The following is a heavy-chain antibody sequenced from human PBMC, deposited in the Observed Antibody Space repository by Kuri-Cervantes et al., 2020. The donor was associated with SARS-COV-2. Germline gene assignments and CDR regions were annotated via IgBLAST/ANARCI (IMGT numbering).Heavy chain of an antibody. CDR1: GGSISSSSYY. D-gene: IGHD5-24*01. J-gene: IGHJ6*02. CDR3: ARDRRDGYNYYYYYGMDV. V-gene: IGHV4-39*07. Sequence: GSLRLSCTVSGGSISSSSYYWGWIRQPPGKGLEWIGSIYYSGSTYYNPSLKSRVTISVDTSKNQFSLKLSSVTAADTAVYYCARDRRDGYNYYYYYGMDVWGQGTTVTVSS. CDR2: IYYSGST.